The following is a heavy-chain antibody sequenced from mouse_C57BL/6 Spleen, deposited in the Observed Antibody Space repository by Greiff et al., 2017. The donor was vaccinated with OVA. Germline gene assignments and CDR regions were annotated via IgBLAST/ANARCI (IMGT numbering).Heavy chain of an antibody. CDR3: ARRGYYGSSYDWYFDV. Sequence: QVQLQQPGAELVKPGASVKLSCKASGYTFTSYWMHWVKQRPGQGLEWIGMIHPNSGSTNYNEKFKSKATLTVDKSSSTAYMQLSSLTSEDSAVYYCARRGYYGSSYDWYFDVGGTGTTVTVSS. J-gene: IGHJ1*03. CDR1: GYTFTSYW. CDR2: IHPNSGST. D-gene: IGHD1-1*01. V-gene: IGHV1-64*01.